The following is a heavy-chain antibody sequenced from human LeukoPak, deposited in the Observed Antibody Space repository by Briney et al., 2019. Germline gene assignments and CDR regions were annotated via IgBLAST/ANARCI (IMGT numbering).Heavy chain of an antibody. Sequence: SQTLSLTCAISGDSVSSNSAAWNWIRQSPSRGLEWLGRTYYRSKWYKDYAVSVKSRITINPDTSKNQFSLQLNSVTPEDTAVYYCARGAPPGIAVAVTNWFDPWGQGTLVTVSS. J-gene: IGHJ5*02. CDR3: ARGAPPGIAVAVTNWFDP. CDR2: TYYRSKWYK. D-gene: IGHD6-19*01. V-gene: IGHV6-1*01. CDR1: GDSVSSNSAA.